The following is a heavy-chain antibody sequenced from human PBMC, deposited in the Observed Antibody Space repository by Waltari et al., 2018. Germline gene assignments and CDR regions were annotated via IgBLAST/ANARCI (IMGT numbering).Heavy chain of an antibody. V-gene: IGHV3-33*01. Sequence: QVQLAESGGGAAQPGTSLRLSCTGSGFTFGSHGMHWVRQAPGKGLGWWALIGADGKQTQYIDSVKGRFFISRNNDKEMVFLQMNSLGIDDSGIYYCVRGAPPAARNLRGLFDTWGQGTLVTVSS. CDR2: IGADGKQT. CDR1: GFTFGSHG. J-gene: IGHJ4*02. D-gene: IGHD6-25*01. CDR3: VRGAPPAARNLRGLFDT.